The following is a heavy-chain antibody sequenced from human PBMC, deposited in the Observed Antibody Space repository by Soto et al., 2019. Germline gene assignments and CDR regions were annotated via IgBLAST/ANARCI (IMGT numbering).Heavy chain of an antibody. D-gene: IGHD3-3*01. J-gene: IGHJ5*02. V-gene: IGHV4-34*01. CDR2: INHSGST. CDR3: ARGEFWSGNNWFDP. Sequence: PSETLSLTCAVYGGSFSGYYWSWIRQSPGKGLEWIGEINHSGSTNYNPSLKSRVTISVDTSKNQFSLKLSSVTAADTAVYYCARGEFWSGNNWFDPWGQGTLVTVSS. CDR1: GGSFSGYY.